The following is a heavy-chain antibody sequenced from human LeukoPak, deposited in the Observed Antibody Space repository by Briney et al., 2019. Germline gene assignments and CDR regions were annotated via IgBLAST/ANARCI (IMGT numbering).Heavy chain of an antibody. D-gene: IGHD1-26*01. CDR2: INSDGSST. CDR1: SFTFSSYW. J-gene: IGHJ4*02. CDR3: ARDLGGATGIDY. Sequence: GGYLRLSCAASSFTFSSYWMHWVRQAPGKGLVWVSRINSDGSSTSYADSVKGRFTISRDNAKNTLYLQMNSLRAEDTAVYFCARDLGGATGIDYWGQGTLVTVSS. V-gene: IGHV3-74*01.